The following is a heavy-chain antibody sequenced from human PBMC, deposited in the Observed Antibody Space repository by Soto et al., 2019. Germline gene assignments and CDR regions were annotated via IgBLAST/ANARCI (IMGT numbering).Heavy chain of an antibody. J-gene: IGHJ6*02. CDR3: ASSGSYYPNPTFYYGMDV. D-gene: IGHD1-26*01. CDR2: ISSSSSTI. Sequence: PGGSLRLSCAASGFTFSSYSMNWVRQAPGKGLEWVSYISSSSSTIYYADSVKGRFTISRDNAKNSLYLQMNSLRDEDTAVYYCASSGSYYPNPTFYYGMDVWGQGTTVTVSS. CDR1: GFTFSSYS. V-gene: IGHV3-48*02.